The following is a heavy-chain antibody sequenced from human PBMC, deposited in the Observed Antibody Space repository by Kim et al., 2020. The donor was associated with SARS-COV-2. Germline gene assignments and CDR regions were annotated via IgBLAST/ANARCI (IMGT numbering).Heavy chain of an antibody. V-gene: IGHV3-30*18. CDR2: ISYDGSNK. CDR1: GFTFSSYG. CDR3: AKDDPYGSGSYSPDY. D-gene: IGHD3-10*01. Sequence: GGSLRLSCAASGFTFSSYGMHWVRQAPGKGLEWVAVISYDGSNKYYADSVKGRFTISRDNSKNTLYLQMNSLRAEDTAVYYCAKDDPYGSGSYSPDYWGQGTLVTVSS. J-gene: IGHJ4*02.